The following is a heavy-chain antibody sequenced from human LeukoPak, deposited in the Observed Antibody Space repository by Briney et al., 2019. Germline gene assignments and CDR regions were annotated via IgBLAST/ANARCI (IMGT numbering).Heavy chain of an antibody. Sequence: GGSLRLSCVASGFSFSNYWMHWVRQPPGKGLVWVSRINTDGDNIQYADSVKGRFIISRDNAKNTLYLQMNSLRAEDTAVYYCARTQHIYSSGPDAFDIWGQGTMVTVSS. D-gene: IGHD6-19*01. CDR3: ARTQHIYSSGPDAFDI. CDR1: GFSFSNYW. V-gene: IGHV3-74*03. CDR2: INTDGDNI. J-gene: IGHJ3*02.